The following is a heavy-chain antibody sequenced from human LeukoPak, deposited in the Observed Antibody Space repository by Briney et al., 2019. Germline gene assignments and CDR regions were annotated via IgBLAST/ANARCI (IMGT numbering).Heavy chain of an antibody. J-gene: IGHJ6*03. CDR2: INHSGST. Sequence: SETLSLTCAVYGGSFSGYYWSWIRQPPGKGLEWIGEINHSGSTNYNPSLKSRVTISVDTSKNQFSLKLSSVTAADTAVYYCARGGRAAARRHQTNWDRLGWDKPGKYYYYYYMDVWGKGTTVTVSS. CDR3: ARGGRAAARRHQTNWDRLGWDKPGKYYYYYYMDV. CDR1: GGSFSGYY. D-gene: IGHD6-6*01. V-gene: IGHV4-34*01.